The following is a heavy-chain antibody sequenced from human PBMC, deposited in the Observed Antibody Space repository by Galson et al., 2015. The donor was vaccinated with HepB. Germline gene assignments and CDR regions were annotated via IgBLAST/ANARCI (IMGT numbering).Heavy chain of an antibody. CDR1: GFTFSSYG. CDR3: ALDGFDY. V-gene: IGHV3-30*03. Sequence: SLRLSCAASGFTFSSYGMHWVRQAPGKGLEWVAVISYDGSNKYYADSVKGRFTISRDNSKNTLYLQMNSLRAEDTAVYYCALDGFDYWGQGTLVTVSS. J-gene: IGHJ4*02. CDR2: ISYDGSNK.